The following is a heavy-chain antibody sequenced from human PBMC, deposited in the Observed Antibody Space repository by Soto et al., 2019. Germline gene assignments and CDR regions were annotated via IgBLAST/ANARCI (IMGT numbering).Heavy chain of an antibody. CDR3: ARGLGLAANWFDP. CDR1: GFTFSSYG. D-gene: IGHD6-13*01. V-gene: IGHV3-33*01. J-gene: IGHJ5*02. CDR2: IWYDGSNK. Sequence: QVQLVESGGGVVQPGRSLRLSCAASGFTFSSYGMHWVRQAPGKGLEWVAVIWYDGSNKYYAYSVKGRFTISRDNSKNTLYLQMNSLRAEDTAVYYCARGLGLAANWFDPWGQGTLVTVSS.